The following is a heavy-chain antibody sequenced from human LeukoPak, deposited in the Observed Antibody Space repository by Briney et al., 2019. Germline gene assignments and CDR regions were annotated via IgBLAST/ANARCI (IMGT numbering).Heavy chain of an antibody. CDR1: GGSISSSSYY. CDR2: IYYSGST. J-gene: IGHJ6*03. Sequence: SETLSLTCTVSGGSISSSSYYWGWIRQPPGKGLEWIGSIYYSGSTYYNPSLKSRVTIPIDMSKNQFSLKLSSVTAADTAVYYCARGRGHYMDVWGKGTTVTVSS. V-gene: IGHV4-39*02. CDR3: ARGRGHYMDV.